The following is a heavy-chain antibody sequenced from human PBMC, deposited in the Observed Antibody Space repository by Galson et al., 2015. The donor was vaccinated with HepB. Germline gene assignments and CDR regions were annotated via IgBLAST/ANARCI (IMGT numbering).Heavy chain of an antibody. D-gene: IGHD6-19*01. J-gene: IGHJ4*02. CDR1: GFVFSAYS. Sequence: SLRLSCAASGFVFSAYSMTWVHQAPGKGLEWASYIYRNGLTIYYADSVKGRFTISRDNAKNMLYLQMNSLRVDDAAIYYCARGGVVGGTDYWGQGTLVTVSS. CDR3: ARGGVVGGTDY. V-gene: IGHV3-48*01. CDR2: IYRNGLTI.